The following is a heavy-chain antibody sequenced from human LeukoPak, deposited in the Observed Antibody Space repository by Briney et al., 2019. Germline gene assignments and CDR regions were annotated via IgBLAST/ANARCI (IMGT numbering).Heavy chain of an antibody. CDR3: AKDRSMTTVTPFDN. CDR1: GFTFSSYS. D-gene: IGHD4-17*01. J-gene: IGHJ4*02. Sequence: PGGSLRLSCAASGFTFSSYSMNWVRQAPGKGLEWVSYISSSSRTIYYADSVKGRFTISRDNAKNTVYLQMNSLRAEDTAVYYCAKDRSMTTVTPFDNWGQGTLVAVSS. V-gene: IGHV3-48*04. CDR2: ISSSSRTI.